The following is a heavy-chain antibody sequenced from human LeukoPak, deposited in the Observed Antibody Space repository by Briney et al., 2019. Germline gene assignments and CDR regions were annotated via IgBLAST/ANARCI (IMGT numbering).Heavy chain of an antibody. J-gene: IGHJ3*02. CDR2: IFYSGST. Sequence: PSETLSLTCTVSGGSISNYYWSWIRQPPGKGLEWIGYIFYSGSTNYNPSLKSRVTISVDTSKNQFSLKLTSVTAADTAVYYCASGLWFGHLDIRGQGTMVTVSS. CDR3: ASGLWFGHLDI. D-gene: IGHD3-10*01. CDR1: GGSISNYY. V-gene: IGHV4-59*01.